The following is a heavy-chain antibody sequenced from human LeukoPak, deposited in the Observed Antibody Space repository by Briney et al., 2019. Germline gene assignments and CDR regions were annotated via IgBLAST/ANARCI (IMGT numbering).Heavy chain of an antibody. J-gene: IGHJ4*02. CDR1: GFTFSSYA. V-gene: IGHV3-23*01. CDR2: ISGSGGST. Sequence: GGSLRLSCAASGFTFSSYAMSWVRQAPGKGLEWVSAISGSGGSTYYADSVKGRFTISRDNSKNTLYLQMNSLRAEDTAVYYCAKDHLEIVVVPAAQTPAEDYWGQGTLVTVSS. D-gene: IGHD2-2*03. CDR3: AKDHLEIVVVPAAQTPAEDY.